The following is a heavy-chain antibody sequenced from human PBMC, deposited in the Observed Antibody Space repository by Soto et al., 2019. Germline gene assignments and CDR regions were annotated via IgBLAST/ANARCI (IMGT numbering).Heavy chain of an antibody. CDR1: GYTFTSYG. J-gene: IGHJ5*02. CDR2: ISAYNGNT. CDR3: ARDWETTVTYYNQYNWFDP. D-gene: IGHD4-17*01. Sequence: ASVKVSCKASGYTFTSYGISWVRQAPGQGLEWMGWISAYNGNTNYAQKLQGRVTMTTDTSTSTAYMELRSLRSDDTAVYYCARDWETTVTYYNQYNWFDPLGPGNPGHSLL. V-gene: IGHV1-18*01.